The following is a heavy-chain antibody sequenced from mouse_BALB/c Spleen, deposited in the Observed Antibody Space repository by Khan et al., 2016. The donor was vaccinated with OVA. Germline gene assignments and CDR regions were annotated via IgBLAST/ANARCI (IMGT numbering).Heavy chain of an antibody. D-gene: IGHD1-1*01. CDR3: ARSYDGAWFAY. CDR2: IYPGSGSA. J-gene: IGHJ3*01. CDR1: GYTFTDYV. Sequence: QVQLQQSGPELVKPGASVKMSCKAYGYTFTDYVITWVKQRTGQGLEWIGEIYPGSGSAYYNEKFKDKATLTADKSSDTAYMQLSSLTSEDSAVYFCARSYDGAWFAYWGQGTLVTASA. V-gene: IGHV1-77*01.